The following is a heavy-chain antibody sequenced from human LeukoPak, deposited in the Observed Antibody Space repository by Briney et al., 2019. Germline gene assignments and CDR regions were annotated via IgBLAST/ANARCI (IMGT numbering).Heavy chain of an antibody. CDR1: GYTFNSYD. Sequence: ASVKVSCKASGYTFNSYDNNRVRQATGQGLEWMGWMNPNSGNTGYAQKFQGRVTITRNTSISTAYMELSSLRSEDTAVYYCARVRYCSGGRCPYYFDYWGQGTLVTVSS. V-gene: IGHV1-8*03. CDR2: MNPNSGNT. D-gene: IGHD2-15*01. CDR3: ARVRYCSGGRCPYYFDY. J-gene: IGHJ4*02.